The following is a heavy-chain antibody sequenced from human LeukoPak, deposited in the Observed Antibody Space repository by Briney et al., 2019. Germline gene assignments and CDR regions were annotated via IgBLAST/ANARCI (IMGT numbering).Heavy chain of an antibody. J-gene: IGHJ5*02. CDR2: IIPILGIA. CDR3: ARAFRRLTYNWFDP. CDR1: GGTFSSYA. V-gene: IGHV1-69*04. Sequence: SVKVSCKASGGTFSSYAISWVRQAPGQGLEWMGRIIPILGIANYAQKFQGRVTITADKSTSTAYMELSSLRSEDTAVYYCARAFRRLTYNWFDPWGQGTLVTVSS. D-gene: IGHD6-19*01.